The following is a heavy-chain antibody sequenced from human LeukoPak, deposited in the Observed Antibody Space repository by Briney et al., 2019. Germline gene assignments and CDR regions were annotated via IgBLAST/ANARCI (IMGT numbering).Heavy chain of an antibody. D-gene: IGHD2-15*01. V-gene: IGHV3-30*01. J-gene: IGHJ2*01. Sequence: GRSLRLSCTASGFDFFSFAMHWVRQAPGKGLEWVAFISSDGTNKYYADSVKGRFTISRDNSKNTLYLQTNSLRAEDTAVYYCAREDSPYSDLWGRGTLVTFSS. CDR3: AREDSPYSDL. CDR1: GFDFFSFA. CDR2: ISSDGTNK.